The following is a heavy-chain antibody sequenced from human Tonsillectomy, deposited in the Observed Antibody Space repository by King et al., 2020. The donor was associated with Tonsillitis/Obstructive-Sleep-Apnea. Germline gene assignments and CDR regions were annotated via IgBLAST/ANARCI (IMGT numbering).Heavy chain of an antibody. CDR2: IYYSGST. V-gene: IGHV4-59*01. Sequence: QVQLQASGPGLVKPSATLSLTCTVSGGSISSYYWSWIRQPPGKGLEWIGYIYYSGSTNYNPSLKSRVTISVDTSKNQFSLKLSSVTAADSAVYYCARGIKALDYWGQGTLVTVSS. D-gene: IGHD2-15*01. CDR1: GGSISSYY. J-gene: IGHJ4*02. CDR3: ARGIKALDY.